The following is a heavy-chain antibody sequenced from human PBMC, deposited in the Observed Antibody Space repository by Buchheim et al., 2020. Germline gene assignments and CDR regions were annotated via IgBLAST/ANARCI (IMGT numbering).Heavy chain of an antibody. CDR3: ARAPGYYDSSGYPYYYYGMDV. D-gene: IGHD3-22*01. CDR2: IYHSGST. J-gene: IGHJ6*02. CDR1: GGSISSGGYS. V-gene: IGHV4-30-2*01. Sequence: QLQLQESGSGLVKPSQTLSLTCAVSGGSISSGGYSWSWIRQPPGKGLEWIGYIYHSGSTYSNPSLKSRVTISVDRSKNQFSLKLSSVTAADTAVYYCARAPGYYDSSGYPYYYYGMDVWGQGTT.